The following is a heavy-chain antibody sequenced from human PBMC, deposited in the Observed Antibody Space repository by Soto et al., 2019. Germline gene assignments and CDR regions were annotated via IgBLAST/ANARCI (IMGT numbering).Heavy chain of an antibody. Sequence: SETLSLTCTVSGGSISSYYWSWIRQPPGKGLEWIGYIYHSGSTNYNPSLKSRVTISVDTSKNQFSLKLSSVTAADTAVYYCARYSSGWFFDYWGQGTLVTVSS. CDR2: IYHSGST. CDR3: ARYSSGWFFDY. V-gene: IGHV4-59*12. J-gene: IGHJ4*02. D-gene: IGHD6-19*01. CDR1: GGSISSYY.